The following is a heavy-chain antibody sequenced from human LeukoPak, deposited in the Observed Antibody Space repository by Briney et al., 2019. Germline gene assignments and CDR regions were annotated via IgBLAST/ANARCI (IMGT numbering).Heavy chain of an antibody. D-gene: IGHD3-10*01. CDR1: GFTFSSNV. Sequence: GGSLRLSCAASGFTFSSNVMHWVRLAPGKGLEGVAVISYDGTYKYYADSVKGRFTISRDNSKNTLYLQMNSLRAEDTAVYYCAKSGQNYYGSVWGQGTQVTVSS. CDR3: AKSGQNYYGSV. CDR2: ISYDGTYK. J-gene: IGHJ4*02. V-gene: IGHV3-30*18.